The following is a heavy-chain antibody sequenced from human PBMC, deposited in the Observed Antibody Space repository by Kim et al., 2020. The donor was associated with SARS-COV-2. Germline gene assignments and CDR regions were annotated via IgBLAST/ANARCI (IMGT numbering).Heavy chain of an antibody. D-gene: IGHD4-17*01. CDR3: ARDRSTVVTPRLTPLTDY. CDR1: GFTFSSYA. V-gene: IGHV3-30-3*01. Sequence: GGSLRLSCAASGFTFSSYAMHWVRQAPGKGLEWVAVISYDGSNKYYADSVKGRFTISRDNSKNTLYLQMNSLRAEDTAVYYCARDRSTVVTPRLTPLTDYWGQGTLVTVSS. CDR2: ISYDGSNK. J-gene: IGHJ4*02.